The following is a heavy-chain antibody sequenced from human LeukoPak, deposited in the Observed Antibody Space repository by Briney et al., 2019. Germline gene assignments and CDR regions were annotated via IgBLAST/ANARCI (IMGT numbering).Heavy chain of an antibody. J-gene: IGHJ4*02. CDR2: IYYSGST. D-gene: IGHD1-26*01. CDR3: ASLRERSYYARGFDY. Sequence: SETLSLTCAVYGGSFSGYHWSWIRQTPGKGLEWIGSIYYSGSTFYSPSLKSRVTISVDTSKNQFSLKLSSVTAADTAVYYCASLRERSYYARGFDYWGQGTLVTVSS. V-gene: IGHV4-34*01. CDR1: GGSFSGYH.